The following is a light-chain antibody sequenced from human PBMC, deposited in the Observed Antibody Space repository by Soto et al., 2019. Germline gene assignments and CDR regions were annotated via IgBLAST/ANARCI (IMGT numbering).Light chain of an antibody. J-gene: IGKJ1*01. CDR1: QSVSNIY. Sequence: EIVLTQSPGTLSLSPGEGATLSCRASQSVSNIYLAWYQQKPGQAPRLLMYGKSNRATGIPDRFIGSGSGTDFTLTISNLEPEDFAVYYCQKFGRSPRTFGQGTKVEIK. CDR2: GKS. V-gene: IGKV3-20*01. CDR3: QKFGRSPRT.